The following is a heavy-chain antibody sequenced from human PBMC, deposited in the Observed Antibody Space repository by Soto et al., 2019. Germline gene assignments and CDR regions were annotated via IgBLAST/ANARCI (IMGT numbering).Heavy chain of an antibody. CDR3: ARRAGPPYYYYYYMDV. CDR2: IYYSGST. J-gene: IGHJ6*03. V-gene: IGHV4-39*01. CDR1: GGSISSSSYY. Sequence: SETLSLTCTVSGGSISSSSYYWGWIRQPPGKGLEWIGSIYYSGSTYYNPSLKSRVTISVDTSKNQFSLKLSSVTAADTAVYYCARRAGPPYYYYYYMDVWGKGTTVTVSS.